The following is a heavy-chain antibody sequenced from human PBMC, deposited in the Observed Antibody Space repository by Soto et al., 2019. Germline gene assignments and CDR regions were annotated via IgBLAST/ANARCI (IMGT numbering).Heavy chain of an antibody. CDR1: GFTFSSYG. Sequence: QVQLVESGGGVVQPGRSLRLSCAAPGFTFSSYGMHWVRQAPGKGLEWVAVISYDGSNKYYADSVKGRFTISRDNSKNTLYLQMNSLRAEDTAVYYCAKDKRAVVVTAPFDYWGQGTLVTVSS. CDR3: AKDKRAVVVTAPFDY. D-gene: IGHD2-21*02. V-gene: IGHV3-30*18. J-gene: IGHJ4*02. CDR2: ISYDGSNK.